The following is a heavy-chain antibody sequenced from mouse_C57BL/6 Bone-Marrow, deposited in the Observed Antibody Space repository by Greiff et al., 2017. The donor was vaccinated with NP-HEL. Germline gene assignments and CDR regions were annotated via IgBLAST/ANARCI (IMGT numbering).Heavy chain of an antibody. J-gene: IGHJ2*01. CDR3: AVIVTTEAYFDY. CDR2: IYPGSGST. D-gene: IGHD2-12*01. CDR1: GYTFTSYW. Sequence: QVQLQQPGAELVKPGASVKMSCKASGYTFTSYWITWVKQRPGQGLEWIGDIYPGSGSTNYNETFKSKATLTVDTSSSTAYMQLSSLTSEDSAVYHCAVIVTTEAYFDYWGQGTTLTVSS. V-gene: IGHV1-55*01.